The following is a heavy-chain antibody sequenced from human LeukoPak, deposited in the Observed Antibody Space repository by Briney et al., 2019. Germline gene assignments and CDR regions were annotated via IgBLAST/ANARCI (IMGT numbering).Heavy chain of an antibody. D-gene: IGHD1-26*01. CDR1: GGSISSSHW. J-gene: IGHJ4*02. CDR2: IHHSGST. V-gene: IGHV4-4*02. CDR3: AREFVQGSSLPYFDY. Sequence: SGTLSLTCTVSGGSISSSHWWGWVRQPPGKGLEWVGEIHHSGSTNSNPSLKSRVTISVDKSKNQFSLRLNSATAADTAVYYCAREFVQGSSLPYFDYWGQGTLVTVSS.